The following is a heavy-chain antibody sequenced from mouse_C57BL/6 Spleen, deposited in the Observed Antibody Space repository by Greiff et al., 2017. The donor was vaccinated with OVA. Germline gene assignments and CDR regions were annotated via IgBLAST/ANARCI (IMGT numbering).Heavy chain of an antibody. Sequence: EVQVVESGGGLVKPGGSLKLSCAASGFTFSSYAMSWVRQTPEKRLEWVATISDGGSYTYYPDNVKGRFTISRDNAKNNLYLQMSHLKSEDTAMYYCARDGDYGDAMDYWGQGTSVTVSS. J-gene: IGHJ4*01. CDR1: GFTFSSYA. V-gene: IGHV5-4*01. D-gene: IGHD2-4*01. CDR2: ISDGGSYT. CDR3: ARDGDYGDAMDY.